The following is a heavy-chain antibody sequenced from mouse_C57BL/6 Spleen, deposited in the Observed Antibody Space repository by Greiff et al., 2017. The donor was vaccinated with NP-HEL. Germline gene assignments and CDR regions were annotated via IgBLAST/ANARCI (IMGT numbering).Heavy chain of an antibody. CDR2: IYPGDGDT. V-gene: IGHV1-82*01. CDR3: AGSQLALFAY. Sequence: VQLKESGPELVKPGASVKISCKASGYAFSSSWMNWVKQRPGEGLEWIGRIYPGDGDTNYNGKVKGKGTLTADKFSSTAYLQLRSLTSEDSAVYFYAGSQLALFAYWGQGTLVTVSA. CDR1: GYAFSSSW. J-gene: IGHJ3*01. D-gene: IGHD4-1*02.